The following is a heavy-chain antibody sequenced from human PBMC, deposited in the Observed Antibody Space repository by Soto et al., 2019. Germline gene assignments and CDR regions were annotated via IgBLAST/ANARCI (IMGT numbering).Heavy chain of an antibody. J-gene: IGHJ5*02. CDR1: GGSISSYY. V-gene: IGHV4-59*01. Sequence: SETLSLTCTVSGGSISSYYWSWIRQPPGKGLEWIGNIYYSGSPTYNPSLKSRVTISVDTPKNQFSLKLSSVTAADTAVYYCARKSNIWLDNWFDPWGQGTLVTVSS. CDR2: IYYSGSP. D-gene: IGHD6-13*01. CDR3: ARKSNIWLDNWFDP.